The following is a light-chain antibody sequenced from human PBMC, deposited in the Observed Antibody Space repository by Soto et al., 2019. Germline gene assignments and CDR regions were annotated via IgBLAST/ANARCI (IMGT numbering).Light chain of an antibody. V-gene: IGKV3-20*01. CDR3: QQYGSSPQT. CDR2: GAS. CDR1: QSVSNDF. J-gene: IGKJ1*01. Sequence: EIVLTQSPGILSLSPGERATLSCRASQSVSNDFLAWYQQKPGQAPRLLIYGASTRATDVPDRFSGSGSGADFTLTISRLEPEDFAVYYCQQYGSSPQTFGQGTKVDI.